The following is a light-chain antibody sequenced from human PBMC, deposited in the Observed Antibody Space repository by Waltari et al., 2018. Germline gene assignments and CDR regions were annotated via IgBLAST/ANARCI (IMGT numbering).Light chain of an antibody. V-gene: IGKV3-15*01. CDR3: QQYNNWPQT. Sequence: EIVMTQSPGPLSVSPGERATLSCRASHSVNTNLAWYQQKPGQAPRLLIYGASTRATGIPARFSVSGSGTEFTLTITNLQSEDFAVYYCQQYNNWPQTFGQGTKLELK. J-gene: IGKJ2*01. CDR2: GAS. CDR1: HSVNTN.